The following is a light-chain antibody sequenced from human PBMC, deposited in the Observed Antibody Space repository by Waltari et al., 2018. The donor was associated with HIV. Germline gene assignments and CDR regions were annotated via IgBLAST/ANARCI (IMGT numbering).Light chain of an antibody. CDR3: QQLNSYPS. Sequence: DIQLTQSPSFLSTSVGDTVTITCRASQDISRYLAWYQKKPGKAPNLLIYAASTFHSGVPSRFSGSGSETEFTLTISSLQPEDFATYYCQQLNSYPSFGGGTKVE. V-gene: IGKV1-9*01. CDR1: QDISRY. CDR2: AAS. J-gene: IGKJ4*01.